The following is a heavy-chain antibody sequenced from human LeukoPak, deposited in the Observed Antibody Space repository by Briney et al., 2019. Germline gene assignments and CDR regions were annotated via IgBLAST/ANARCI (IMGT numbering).Heavy chain of an antibody. CDR2: ISSSSSSTI. CDR3: ARVRYYYGSGSYPAPNVYYFDY. Sequence: GGSLRLSCAASGFTFSSYSMNWVRQAPGKGLEWVSYISSSSSSTIYYADSVKGRFTISRDNAKNSLYLQMNSLRAEDTALYYCARVRYYYGSGSYPAPNVYYFDYWGQGTLVTVSS. J-gene: IGHJ4*02. D-gene: IGHD3-10*01. CDR1: GFTFSSYS. V-gene: IGHV3-48*01.